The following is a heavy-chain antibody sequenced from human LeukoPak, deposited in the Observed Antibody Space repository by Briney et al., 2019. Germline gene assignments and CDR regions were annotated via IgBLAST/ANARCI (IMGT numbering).Heavy chain of an antibody. CDR2: IIPIFGTA. CDR1: GGTFSSYA. CDR3: ARGHTVPENTYYFDY. J-gene: IGHJ4*02. V-gene: IGHV1-69*13. Sequence: ASVTVSCTASGGTFSSYAISWVRQAPGQGLGWMGGIIPIFGTANYAQKFQGRVTITADESTSTAYMELSSLRSEDTAVYYCARGHTVPENTYYFDYWGQGTLVTVSS. D-gene: IGHD4-17*01.